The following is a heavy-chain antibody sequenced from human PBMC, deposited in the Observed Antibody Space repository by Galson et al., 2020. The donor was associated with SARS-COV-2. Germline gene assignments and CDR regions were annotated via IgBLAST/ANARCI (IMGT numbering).Heavy chain of an antibody. Sequence: ASVKVSCKASGYTFAAYGISWVRQAPGQGPEWMGISTYTGDTKYEQKFQGRVTMTTDTSPSTAYKELRSLRSDETATYYCARESVSDRSGWRWGEYWGQGTLVTVSS. J-gene: IGHJ4*02. CDR3: ARESVSDRSGWRWGEY. CDR2: ISTYTGDT. CDR1: GYTFAAYG. D-gene: IGHD3-16*01. V-gene: IGHV1-18*01.